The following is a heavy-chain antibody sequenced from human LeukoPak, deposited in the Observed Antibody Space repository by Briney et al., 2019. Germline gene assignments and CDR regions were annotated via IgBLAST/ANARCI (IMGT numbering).Heavy chain of an antibody. Sequence: PGGSLRLSCAASGFTFSSYAMHWVRQAPGKGLEWVAVISHDGNNNYYADSVKGRFSVSRDKSKNTLYLQMNSLRAEGTAVYYCARDRLVFFGANNHFDYWGQGTLVTVSS. CDR1: GFTFSSYA. V-gene: IGHV3-30*04. CDR2: ISHDGNNN. J-gene: IGHJ4*02. CDR3: ARDRLVFFGANNHFDY. D-gene: IGHD3-3*01.